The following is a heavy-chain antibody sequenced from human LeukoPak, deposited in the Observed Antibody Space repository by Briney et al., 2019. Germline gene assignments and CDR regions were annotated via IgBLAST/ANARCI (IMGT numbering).Heavy chain of an antibody. Sequence: ASVKVSCKASGYTFTSYGISWVRQAPGQGLEWMGWISAYNGNTNYAQKLQGRVTMTTDTSTSTAYMELRSLRSDDTAVYYCARDYMITFGGVIAPLDYWGQGTLVTVSS. CDR3: ARDYMITFGGVIAPLDY. CDR1: GYTFTSYG. D-gene: IGHD3-16*02. V-gene: IGHV1-18*01. J-gene: IGHJ4*02. CDR2: ISAYNGNT.